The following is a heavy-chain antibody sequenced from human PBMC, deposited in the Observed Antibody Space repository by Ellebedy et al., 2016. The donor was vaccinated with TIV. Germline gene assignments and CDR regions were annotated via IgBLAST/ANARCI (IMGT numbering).Heavy chain of an antibody. CDR2: IDPNDRSVSYK. D-gene: IGHD7-27*01. Sequence: GESLKISXKASGYSLTVFWISWVRQMPGKGLEWMGRIDPNDRSVSYKSYSPSFQGHVSISADKSISTAYLQWSSLKASDTAVYYCARHELGSNAAFDSWGQGTLVTVSS. V-gene: IGHV5-10-1*01. CDR3: ARHELGSNAAFDS. J-gene: IGHJ4*02. CDR1: GYSLTVFW.